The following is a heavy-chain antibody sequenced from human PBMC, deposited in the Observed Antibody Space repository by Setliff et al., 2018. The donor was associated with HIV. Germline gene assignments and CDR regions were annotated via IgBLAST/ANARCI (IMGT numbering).Heavy chain of an antibody. CDR1: GGSFSRYY. D-gene: IGHD4-17*01. V-gene: IGHV4-34*01. CDR2: IYHTGSS. Sequence: SETLSLTCAVYGGSFSRYYWGWIRQSPGKGLEWIGNIYHTGSSYYNPSLKSRVTISVDTSKNQFSLKLSSVTAADTAVYYCARDNGDYFDYWGRGTLVTVSS. J-gene: IGHJ4*02. CDR3: ARDNGDYFDY.